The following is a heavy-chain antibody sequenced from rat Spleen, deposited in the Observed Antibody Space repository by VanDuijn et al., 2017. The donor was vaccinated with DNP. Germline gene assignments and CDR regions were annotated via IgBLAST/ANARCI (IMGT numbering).Heavy chain of an antibody. CDR1: GFNFNDYW. J-gene: IGHJ4*01. CDR2: INEDSSII. V-gene: IGHV4-2*01. CDR3: ARGRLDPHYAMDA. D-gene: IGHD1-11*01. Sequence: EVKLVESGGGLVQPGRSLKLSCAASGFNFNDYWMGWVRQAPGKGLEWIGEINEDSSIINYTPSLKDKFTISRDNAQNTLYLQMSKLGSEDTAIYYCARGRLDPHYAMDAWGQGTSVTVSS.